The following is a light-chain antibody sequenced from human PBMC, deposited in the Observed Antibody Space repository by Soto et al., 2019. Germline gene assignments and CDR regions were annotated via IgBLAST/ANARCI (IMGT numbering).Light chain of an antibody. V-gene: IGKV3-20*01. CDR2: ETS. Sequence: EIVLTQSPGTLSLSPGERATLSCRASQSVSSRYLAWYQQKPGQAPRLLIYETSNRATGIPDRFSGSGSGADFTLTISRLEPEDFAVYYCQQYGSSLMYTFGQGTKLEIK. J-gene: IGKJ2*01. CDR3: QQYGSSLMYT. CDR1: QSVSSRY.